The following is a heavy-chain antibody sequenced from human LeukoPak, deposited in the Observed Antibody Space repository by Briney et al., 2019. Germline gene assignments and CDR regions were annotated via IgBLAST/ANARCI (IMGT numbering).Heavy chain of an antibody. Sequence: GGSLRLSCAASGFTFSSYAMSWVRQAPGKGLEWVSAISGSGGSTYYADSVKGRFTISRDNAKNSLYLQMNSLRDEDTAVYYCARDPRGYSGHETGPDAFDIWGQGTMVTVSS. V-gene: IGHV3-23*01. CDR3: ARDPRGYSGHETGPDAFDI. CDR1: GFTFSSYA. CDR2: ISGSGGST. J-gene: IGHJ3*02. D-gene: IGHD5-12*01.